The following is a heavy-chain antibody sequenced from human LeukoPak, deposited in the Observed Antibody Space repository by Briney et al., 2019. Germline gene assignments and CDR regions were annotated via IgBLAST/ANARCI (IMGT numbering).Heavy chain of an antibody. D-gene: IGHD2-2*01. Sequence: GGSLRLSCAASRFTFSSYAMNWVRQAPGKGLEWVSYITSSSSTIYYADSVKGRFTISRDNAKNSLYLQMNSLRAEDTAVYYCAKDQYCTSTSCYVGYWGQGTLVTVSS. CDR2: ITSSSSTI. J-gene: IGHJ4*02. CDR1: RFTFSSYA. CDR3: AKDQYCTSTSCYVGY. V-gene: IGHV3-48*01.